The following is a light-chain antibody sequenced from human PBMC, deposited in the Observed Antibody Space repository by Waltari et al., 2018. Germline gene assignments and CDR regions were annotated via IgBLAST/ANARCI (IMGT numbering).Light chain of an antibody. CDR2: TND. V-gene: IGLV1-44*01. CDR3: AVWDDSLNGPL. CDR1: GSNIGSNT. J-gene: IGLJ2*01. Sequence: QSVLTQPPSASGTPGQRVSISCSGSGSNIGSNTVNWYKQLPGTAPKLLIYTNDQRPSGVPDRFSGSKSGTSASLAISGLQSEDEAEYHCAVWDDSLNGPLFAGGTKLTVL.